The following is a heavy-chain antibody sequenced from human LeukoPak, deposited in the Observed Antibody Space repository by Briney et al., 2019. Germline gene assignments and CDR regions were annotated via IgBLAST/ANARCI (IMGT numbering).Heavy chain of an antibody. D-gene: IGHD3-22*01. CDR1: GYTFTSHG. CDR2: ISAYNGNT. V-gene: IGHV1-18*01. Sequence: ASVKVSCKASGYTFTSHGISWVRQAPGQGLEWMGWISAYNGNTNYAQKLQGRVTMTTDTSTSTAYMELRSLRSDDTAVYYCAREFLGSYYYDSSGSPTLDYWGQGTLVTVSS. CDR3: AREFLGSYYYDSSGSPTLDY. J-gene: IGHJ4*02.